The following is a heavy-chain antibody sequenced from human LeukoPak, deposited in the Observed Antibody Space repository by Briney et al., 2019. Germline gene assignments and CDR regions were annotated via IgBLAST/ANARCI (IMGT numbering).Heavy chain of an antibody. CDR2: ISFDGSVT. V-gene: IGHV3-30*03. Sequence: PGGSLRLSCATSVFTFNSYSMHWVGQAPGKGLEWVAVISFDGSVTHYADSVKGRFTISRDNSKSTVFLEMNRLRGDDTAVFYCASDRHYGSGSRLTLFDSWGQGTLVTVSS. CDR1: VFTFNSYS. J-gene: IGHJ4*02. CDR3: ASDRHYGSGSRLTLFDS. D-gene: IGHD3-10*01.